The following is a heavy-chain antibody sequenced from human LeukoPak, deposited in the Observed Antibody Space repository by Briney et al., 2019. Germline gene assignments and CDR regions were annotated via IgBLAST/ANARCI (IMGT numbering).Heavy chain of an antibody. CDR1: GFTFSSYS. D-gene: IGHD3-22*01. V-gene: IGHV3-21*01. J-gene: IGHJ4*02. CDR2: ISSSSSYI. Sequence: GGSLRLSCAASGFTFSSYSMNWVRQAPGKGLECGSSISSSSSYIYYADSVKGRFTISRDNAKNSLYLQMNSLRAEDTAVYYCARIPVPNYYDSSGYSNWGQGTLVTVSS. CDR3: ARIPVPNYYDSSGYSN.